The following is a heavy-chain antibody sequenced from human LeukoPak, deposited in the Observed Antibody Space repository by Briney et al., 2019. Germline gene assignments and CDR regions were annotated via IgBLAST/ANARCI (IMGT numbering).Heavy chain of an antibody. J-gene: IGHJ5*02. CDR2: ISAYNGNT. Sequence: ASVKVSCKASGYTFTSYGISWVRQAPGQGLEWMGWISAYNGNTNYAQKLQGRVTMTTDTSTSTAYMELRSLRSDDTAVYYCARDGFDYGISNWFDPWGQGTLVTVSS. D-gene: IGHD4-17*01. CDR1: GYTFTSYG. V-gene: IGHV1-18*01. CDR3: ARDGFDYGISNWFDP.